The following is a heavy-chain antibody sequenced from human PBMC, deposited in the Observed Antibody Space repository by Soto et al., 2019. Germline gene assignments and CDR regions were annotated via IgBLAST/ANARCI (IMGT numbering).Heavy chain of an antibody. D-gene: IGHD6-13*01. J-gene: IGHJ6*03. CDR2: INHSGST. CDR1: GGSFSCYY. CDR3: ARGISSSWYPYYYYYYMDV. V-gene: IGHV4-34*01. Sequence: SETLSLTCAVYGGSFSCYYGSWIRQPPGKGLEWIGEINHSGSTNYNPSLKSRVTISVDTSKNQFSLKLSSVTAADTAVYYCARGISSSWYPYYYYYYMDVWGKGTTVTVSS.